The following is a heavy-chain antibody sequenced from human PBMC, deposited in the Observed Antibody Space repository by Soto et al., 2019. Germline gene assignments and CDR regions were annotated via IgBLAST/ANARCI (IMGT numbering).Heavy chain of an antibody. D-gene: IGHD5-18*01. CDR1: GYTFTRYD. CDR3: GMGGYSFGHNWFDP. J-gene: IGHJ5*02. CDR2: MNPNSGDT. V-gene: IGHV1-8*01. Sequence: QVQLVQSGAEVKKPGASVKVSCKASGYTFTRYDINWVRQATGQGLEWMGWMNPNSGDTTYEEKFQGRVTLTRNTYXSTAYMEVTSLRAEDTAVYYGGMGGYSFGHNWFDPWGQGTLVIVSS.